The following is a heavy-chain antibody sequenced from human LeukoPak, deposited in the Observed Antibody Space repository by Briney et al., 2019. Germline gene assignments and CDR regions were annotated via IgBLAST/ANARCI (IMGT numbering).Heavy chain of an antibody. J-gene: IGHJ4*02. CDR1: GYTFTSYA. CDR3: ARGYTKDMTSVTHFDY. D-gene: IGHD4-17*01. Sequence: EASVKVSCKASGYTFTSYAMNWVRQAPGQGLEWMGWINTNTGNPTYAQGFTGRFVFSLETSVSTAYLQISSLNAEDTAVYYCARGYTKDMTSVTHFDYWGQGTLVTVSS. CDR2: INTNTGNP. V-gene: IGHV7-4-1*02.